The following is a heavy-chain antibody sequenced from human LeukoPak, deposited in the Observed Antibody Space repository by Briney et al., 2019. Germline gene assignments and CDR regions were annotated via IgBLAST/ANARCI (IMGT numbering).Heavy chain of an antibody. Sequence: PGGSLRLSCAASGFTFDDYGMTWVRQAPGKGLEGVSGINWNGGSTVYADSVKGRFTISRENAKNSLYLQMNSLRAEDTALYYCARVSVSTHDAFDIWGQGTMVTVSS. CDR1: GFTFDDYG. CDR3: ARVSVSTHDAFDI. V-gene: IGHV3-20*04. CDR2: INWNGGST. J-gene: IGHJ3*02. D-gene: IGHD3-10*01.